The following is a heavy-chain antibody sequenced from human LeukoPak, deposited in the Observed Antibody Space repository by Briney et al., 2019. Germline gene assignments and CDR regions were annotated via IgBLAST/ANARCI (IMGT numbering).Heavy chain of an antibody. CDR3: AKGHGDS. Sequence: PGGSLRLSCAASGFTVSNNHVTWVRQAPGEGLECVSVIVNGATTYYRDSVKGRFTISRDNSENTVYLQMNSLRVEDTAVYYCAKGHGDSWGQGTLVTVSS. CDR2: IVNGATT. D-gene: IGHD4-17*01. J-gene: IGHJ4*02. CDR1: GFTVSNNH. V-gene: IGHV3-53*01.